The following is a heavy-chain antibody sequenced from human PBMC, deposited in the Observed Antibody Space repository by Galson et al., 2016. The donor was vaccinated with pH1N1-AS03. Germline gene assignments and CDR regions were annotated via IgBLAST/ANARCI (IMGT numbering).Heavy chain of an antibody. CDR2: IYPGDSDT. D-gene: IGHD3-10*01. CDR3: ARIGGYGDAFDM. Sequence: QSGAEVTKPGQSLKISCQGSGYTFASYWIGWVRQMPGKGLEWIGIIYPGDSDTKYNPSFRGQVTMSVDTSVSPAYLQWSRLRASDTAIYYCARIGGYGDAFDMLGQWRMVTVSS. V-gene: IGHV5-51*01. CDR1: GYTFASYW. J-gene: IGHJ3*02.